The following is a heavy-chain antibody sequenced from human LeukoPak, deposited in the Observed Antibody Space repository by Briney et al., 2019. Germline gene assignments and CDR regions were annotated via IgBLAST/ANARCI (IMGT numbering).Heavy chain of an antibody. CDR1: GYILTSYD. CDR2: MNPNSGNT. Sequence: ASVKVSCKASGYILTSYDINWVRQATGQGLEWMGWMNPNSGNTGYAQKFQGRVTMTRNTSISTAYMELSSLRSEDTAVYYCAREVSSTRKFYDYGMDVWGQGTTVTVSS. CDR3: AREVSSTRKFYDYGMDV. J-gene: IGHJ6*02. V-gene: IGHV1-8*01. D-gene: IGHD2-2*01.